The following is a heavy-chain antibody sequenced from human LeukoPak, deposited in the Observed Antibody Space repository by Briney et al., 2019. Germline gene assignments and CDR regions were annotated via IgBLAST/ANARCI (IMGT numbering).Heavy chain of an antibody. V-gene: IGHV1-69*13. Sequence: SVKVSCKASGGTFSSYAISWVRQAPGQGLEWMGGIIPIFGTANYAQKFQGRVTITADESTSTAYMKLSSLRSEDTAVYYCARRGYSGYDPYAFDIWGQGTMVTVSS. D-gene: IGHD5-12*01. J-gene: IGHJ3*02. CDR3: ARRGYSGYDPYAFDI. CDR1: GGTFSSYA. CDR2: IIPIFGTA.